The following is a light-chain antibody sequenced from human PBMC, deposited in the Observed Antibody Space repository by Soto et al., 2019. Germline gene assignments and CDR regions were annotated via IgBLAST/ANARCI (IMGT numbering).Light chain of an antibody. V-gene: IGKV3-20*01. J-gene: IGKJ1*01. Sequence: EIVLTHSPGTLSLSPGERATLSCRASQSVSSRFLAWYQQKPGQAPRLLMYGASNRATGIPDRFSGTGSGTDFTLTISSLQPDDFATYYCQQYSSYSGTFGQGTKVDIK. CDR3: QQYSSYSGT. CDR1: QSVSSRF. CDR2: GAS.